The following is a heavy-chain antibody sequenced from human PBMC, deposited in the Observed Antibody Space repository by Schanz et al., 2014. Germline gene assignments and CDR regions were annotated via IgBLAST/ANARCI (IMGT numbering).Heavy chain of an antibody. J-gene: IGHJ4*02. V-gene: IGHV1-18*01. CDR1: GYTFTSYG. CDR2: ISTFRNEDT. D-gene: IGHD3-3*01. CDR3: ARGFDFWDR. Sequence: QVQLVQSGAEVKKPGASVKVSCKASGYTFTSYGINWVRQAPGQGLEWMGWISTFRNEDTNSAQRFQGRLTMTTDTSTSTAYMELRSLRSDDTAVYYCARGFDFWDRWGQGTLVNVSS.